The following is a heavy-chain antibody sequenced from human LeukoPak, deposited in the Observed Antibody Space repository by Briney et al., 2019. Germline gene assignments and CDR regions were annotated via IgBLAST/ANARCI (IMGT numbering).Heavy chain of an antibody. Sequence: PGGSLRLSCAASGFTFSDYYMSWIRQAPGKGLEWVSYISSSGSTIYYADSVKGRFTVSRDNAKNSLYLQMNSLRAEDTAVFYCARDRPYYYDSSGFYKRADYWGQGTLVTVSP. D-gene: IGHD3-22*01. CDR1: GFTFSDYY. CDR3: ARDRPYYYDSSGFYKRADY. V-gene: IGHV3-11*04. CDR2: ISSSGSTI. J-gene: IGHJ4*02.